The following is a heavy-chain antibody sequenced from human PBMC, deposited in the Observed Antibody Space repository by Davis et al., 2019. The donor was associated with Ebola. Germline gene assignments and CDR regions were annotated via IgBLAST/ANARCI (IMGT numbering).Heavy chain of an antibody. Sequence: GGSLRLSCAASGFTVSSNYMSWVRQAPGKGLEWVSVIYSGGSTYYADSVKGRFTISRDNSKNTLYLQMNSLRAEDTAVYYCARESGSYNRLGYYYGMDVWGQGTTVTVSS. D-gene: IGHD1-26*01. J-gene: IGHJ6*02. CDR2: IYSGGST. CDR3: ARESGSYNRLGYYYGMDV. V-gene: IGHV3-53*01. CDR1: GFTVSSNY.